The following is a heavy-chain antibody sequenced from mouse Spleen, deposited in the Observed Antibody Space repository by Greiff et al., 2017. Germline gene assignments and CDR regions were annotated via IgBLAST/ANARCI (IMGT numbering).Heavy chain of an antibody. Sequence: QVQLQQPGAELVRPGSSVKLSCKASGYTFTSYWMHWVKQRPIQGLEWIGNIDPSDSETHYNQKFKDKATLTVDKSSSTAYMQLSSLTSEDSAVYYCARSGYRDYFDYWGQGTTLTVSS. CDR3: ARSGYRDYFDY. CDR1: GYTFTSYW. CDR2: IDPSDSET. V-gene: IGHV1-52*01. D-gene: IGHD2-12*01. J-gene: IGHJ2*01.